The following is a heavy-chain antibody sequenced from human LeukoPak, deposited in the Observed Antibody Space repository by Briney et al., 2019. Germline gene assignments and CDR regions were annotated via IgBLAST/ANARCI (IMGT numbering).Heavy chain of an antibody. CDR2: IRSDGSNK. Sequence: GGSLRLSCAGSGFSFSSYGMHWVRQAPGKGLEWMAFIRSDGSNKYYADSVKGRFTISRDNSKNTLYLQMNSLRAEDTAVYYCARDFHVRNYDIGGYSYWGQGTLVTVSS. CDR3: ARDFHVRNYDIGGYSY. CDR1: GFSFSSYG. D-gene: IGHD3-22*01. J-gene: IGHJ4*02. V-gene: IGHV3-30*02.